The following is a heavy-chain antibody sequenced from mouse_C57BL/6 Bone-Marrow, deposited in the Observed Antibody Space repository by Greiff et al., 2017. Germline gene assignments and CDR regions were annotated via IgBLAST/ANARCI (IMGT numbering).Heavy chain of an antibody. V-gene: IGHV2-9*02. CDR3: ARVIYYDYERLYYYAMDY. D-gene: IGHD2-4*01. CDR1: GFSLTSYG. CDR2: IWAGGST. Sequence: QVQLKESGPGLVAPSQSLSITCTVSGFSLTSYGVHWVRQPPGKGLEWLGVIWAGGSTNYNSALMSRLSISKDNSKSQVFLKMNSLQTDDTAMYYGARVIYYDYERLYYYAMDYWGQGTSVTVSS. J-gene: IGHJ4*01.